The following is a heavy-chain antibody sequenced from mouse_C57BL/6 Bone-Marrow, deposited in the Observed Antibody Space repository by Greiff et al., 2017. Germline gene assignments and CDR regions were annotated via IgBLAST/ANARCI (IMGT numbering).Heavy chain of an antibody. CDR2: ISDGGSYT. CDR3: ARGLLPYAMDY. Sequence: EVKLVESGGGLVKPGGSLKLSCAASGFTFSSYAMSWVRQTPEKRLEWVATISDGGSYTYYPDNVKGRFTISRDNAKTNLYLQMSHLKSEDTAMYYCARGLLPYAMDYWGQGTSVTVSS. CDR1: GFTFSSYA. V-gene: IGHV5-4*03. J-gene: IGHJ4*01. D-gene: IGHD2-3*01.